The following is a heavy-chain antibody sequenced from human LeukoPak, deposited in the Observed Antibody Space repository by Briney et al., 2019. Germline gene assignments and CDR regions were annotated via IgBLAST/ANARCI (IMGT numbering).Heavy chain of an antibody. CDR3: ARDRGGNDY. CDR1: GFTFSSYA. CDR2: ISSSSSTI. V-gene: IGHV3-48*01. Sequence: GGSLRLSCAASGFTFSSYAMSWVRQAPGKGLEWVSYISSSSSTIYYADSVKGRFTISRDNAKNSLYLQMNSLRAEDTAVYYCARDRGGNDYWGQGTLVTVSS. D-gene: IGHD2-15*01. J-gene: IGHJ4*02.